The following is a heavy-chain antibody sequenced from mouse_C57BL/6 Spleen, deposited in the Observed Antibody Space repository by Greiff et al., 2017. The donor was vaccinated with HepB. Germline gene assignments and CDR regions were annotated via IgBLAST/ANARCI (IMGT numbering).Heavy chain of an antibody. J-gene: IGHJ4*01. CDR3: ARSRYYGSLYAMDY. CDR2: IHPNSGST. V-gene: IGHV1-64*01. D-gene: IGHD1-1*01. CDR1: GYTFTSYW. Sequence: VQLQQPGAELVKPGASVKLSCKASGYTFTSYWMHWVKQRPGQGLEWIGMIHPNSGSTNYNEKFKSKATLTVDKSSSTAYMQLSSLTSEDSAVYYCARSRYYGSLYAMDYWGQGTSVTVSS.